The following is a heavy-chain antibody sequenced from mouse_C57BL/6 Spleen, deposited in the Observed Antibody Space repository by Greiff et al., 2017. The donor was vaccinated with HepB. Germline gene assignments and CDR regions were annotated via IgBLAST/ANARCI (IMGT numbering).Heavy chain of an antibody. D-gene: IGHD1-1*01. CDR1: GFTFSNYW. J-gene: IGHJ3*01. CDR2: IRLKSDNYAT. CDR3: TRFYYGSSYGFAY. Sequence: EVQGVESGGGLVQPGGSMKLSCVASGFTFSNYWMNWVRQSPEKGLEWVAQIRLKSDNYATHYAESVKGRFTISRDDSKSSVYLQMNNLRAEDTGIYYCTRFYYGSSYGFAYWGQGTLVTVSA. V-gene: IGHV6-3*01.